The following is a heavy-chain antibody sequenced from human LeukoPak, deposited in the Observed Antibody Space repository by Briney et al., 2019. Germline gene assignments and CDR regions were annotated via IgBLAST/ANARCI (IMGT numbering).Heavy chain of an antibody. Sequence: GGSLRLSCAASGFTFRNYALHWVRQAPAKGLEWVAVISYDGSNKYYADSVKVRFTISRDNSKNTLYLQMNSLRAEDTAVYYCARDLGDFYYISLDFDYWGQGTLVSVSS. V-gene: IGHV3-30*04. D-gene: IGHD3-10*01. CDR3: ARDLGDFYYISLDFDY. CDR2: ISYDGSNK. CDR1: GFTFRNYA. J-gene: IGHJ4*02.